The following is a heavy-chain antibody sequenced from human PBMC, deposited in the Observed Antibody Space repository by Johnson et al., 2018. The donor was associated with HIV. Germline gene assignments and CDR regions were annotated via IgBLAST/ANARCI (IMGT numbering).Heavy chain of an antibody. CDR1: GFTVRSNY. J-gene: IGHJ3*02. CDR2: IYSGGST. D-gene: IGHD2-2*01. V-gene: IGHV3-66*01. CDR3: ARDSASDAFDI. Sequence: EQLVESGGGLVKPGGSLRLSCAASGFTVRSNYMSWVRQAPGRGLEWVSVIYSGGSTYYADSVKGRFTISRENAKNSLYLQMNSLRAGDTAVYYCARDSASDAFDIWGQGTMVTVSS.